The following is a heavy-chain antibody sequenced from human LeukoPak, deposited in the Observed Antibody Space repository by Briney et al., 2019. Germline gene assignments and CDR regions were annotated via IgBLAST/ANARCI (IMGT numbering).Heavy chain of an antibody. CDR1: GGTFSSYT. Sequence: ASVKVSCKASGGTFSSYTISWVRQAPGQGLEWMGGIIPIFGTANYAQKFQGRVTITADESTSTAYMELSSLRSEDTAVYYCARDGGSGNYGMDDWGQGTTVTVSS. J-gene: IGHJ6*02. V-gene: IGHV1-69*13. CDR2: IIPIFGTA. D-gene: IGHD3-10*01. CDR3: ARDGGSGNYGMDD.